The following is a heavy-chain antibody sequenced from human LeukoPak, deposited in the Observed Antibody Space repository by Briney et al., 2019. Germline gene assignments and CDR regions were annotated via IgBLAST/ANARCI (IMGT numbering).Heavy chain of an antibody. CDR2: IKSKTDGGTT. CDR3: TTAENNWNYRGIDY. V-gene: IGHV3-15*01. Sequence: GGSLRLSCAASGFTFSNAWMSWVRQAPGKGLEWVGRIKSKTDGGTTDYAAPVKGRFTISRDDSKNTLYLQMNSLKTEDTAVYYCTTAENNWNYRGIDYWGQGTLVTVSS. J-gene: IGHJ4*02. D-gene: IGHD1-7*01. CDR1: GFTFSNAW.